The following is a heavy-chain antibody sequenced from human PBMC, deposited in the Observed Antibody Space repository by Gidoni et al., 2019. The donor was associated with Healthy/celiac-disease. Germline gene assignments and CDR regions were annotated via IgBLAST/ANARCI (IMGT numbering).Heavy chain of an antibody. D-gene: IGHD6-19*01. CDR3: ARRIAVAKYYFDY. V-gene: IGHV4-39*01. CDR2: IYYSGST. CDR1: GGSISSSSYY. J-gene: IGHJ4*02. Sequence: QLQLQESGPGLVKPSETLSLTCTVSGGSISSSSYYWGWIRQPPKTGLEWIGSIYYSGSTYYNPSLKSRVTISVDTSKNQFSLKLSSVTAADTAVYYCARRIAVAKYYFDYWGQGTLVTVSS.